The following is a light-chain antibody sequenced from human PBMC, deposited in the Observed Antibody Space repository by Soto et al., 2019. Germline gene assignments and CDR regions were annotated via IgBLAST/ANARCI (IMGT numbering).Light chain of an antibody. CDR1: ASNIGSYY. Sequence: QSVLTQPPSASGTPGQRVTISCSGGASNIGSYYVFWYHQLPGAPPKLLIFGNNQRPSGVPDRFSGSKSGTSASLAISGLRSEDEADYYCAAWDDSLSGVVFGGGTKLTVL. CDR2: GNN. V-gene: IGLV1-47*01. J-gene: IGLJ2*01. CDR3: AAWDDSLSGVV.